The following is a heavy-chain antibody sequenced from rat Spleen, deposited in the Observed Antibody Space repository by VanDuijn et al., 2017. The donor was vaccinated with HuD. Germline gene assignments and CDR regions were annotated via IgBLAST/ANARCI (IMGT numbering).Heavy chain of an antibody. CDR1: GFTFSSFA. CDR3: TRVGYYGLSNYFDY. Sequence: EVQLVESGGGLVQPGSSLKLSCTASGFTFSSFAMAWVRQAPRKGLEWVATIIYDGSRTYYRDSVKGRFTISRDNAKSTLYLQMNSQRSEDTATYYCTRVGYYGLSNYFDYWGQGVMVTVSS. D-gene: IGHD1-6*01. V-gene: IGHV5-29*01. J-gene: IGHJ2*01. CDR2: IIYDGSRT.